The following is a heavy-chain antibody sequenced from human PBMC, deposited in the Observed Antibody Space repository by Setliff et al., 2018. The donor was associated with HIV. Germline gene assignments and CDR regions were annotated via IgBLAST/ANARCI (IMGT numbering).Heavy chain of an antibody. CDR2: IIPIFGTA. Sequence: GASVKVSCKASGGTFSSYVISWVRQAPGQGPEWMGGIIPIFGTANYAQKFQGRVTITTDESTSTAYMKLSSLRSEDTAVYYCASLSSALTFQYFDYWGQGTLVTVSS. CDR3: ASLSSALTFQYFDY. CDR1: GGTFSSYV. V-gene: IGHV1-69*05. D-gene: IGHD3-22*01. J-gene: IGHJ4*02.